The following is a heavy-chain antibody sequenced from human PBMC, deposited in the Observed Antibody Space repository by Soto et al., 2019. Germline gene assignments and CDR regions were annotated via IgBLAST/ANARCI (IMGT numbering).Heavy chain of an antibody. Sequence: EVQLLESGGGLVQPGGSLRLSCAASGFTFSSYAMSWVRQAPGKGLEWVSAISGSGGSTYYADSVKGRFTISRDNSKNTLYLQMNSLRAEDTAVYYCAKTYYGSGSYYNVGYFDYWGQGTLVTVSS. CDR2: ISGSGGST. CDR3: AKTYYGSGSYYNVGYFDY. CDR1: GFTFSSYA. J-gene: IGHJ4*02. D-gene: IGHD3-10*01. V-gene: IGHV3-23*01.